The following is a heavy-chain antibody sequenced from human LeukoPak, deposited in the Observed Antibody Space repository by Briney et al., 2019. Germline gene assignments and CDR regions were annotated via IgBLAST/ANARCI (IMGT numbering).Heavy chain of an antibody. D-gene: IGHD3-10*01. Sequence: SETLSLTCAVYGGSFSGYYWSWIRQPPGKGLEWIGEINHSGSTNYNPSLKSRVTISVDTSKNQFSLKLSSVTAADTAVYYCAKDKSGSGRYDYFDYWGQGTLVTVSS. CDR1: GGSFSGYY. J-gene: IGHJ4*02. V-gene: IGHV4-34*01. CDR3: AKDKSGSGRYDYFDY. CDR2: INHSGST.